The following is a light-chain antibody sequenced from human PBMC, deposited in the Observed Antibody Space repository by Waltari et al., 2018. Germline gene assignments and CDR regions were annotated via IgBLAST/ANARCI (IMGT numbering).Light chain of an antibody. J-gene: IGLJ3*02. CDR1: SSDIGVYTY. V-gene: IGLV2-14*01. CDR2: DVS. CDR3: SSYTTSTWRV. Sequence: QSALTQPASVSGSPGQSITISCTGTSSDIGVYTYAPWYQQHPGKAPKLLIYDVSERPSGVSNRFSGSKSGNTASLTISGLQAEDEADYYCSSYTTSTWRVFGGGTRLTVL.